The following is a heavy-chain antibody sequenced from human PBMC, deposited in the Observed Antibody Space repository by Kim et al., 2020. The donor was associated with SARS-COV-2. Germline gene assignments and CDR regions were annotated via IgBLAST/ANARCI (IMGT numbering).Heavy chain of an antibody. V-gene: IGHV3-30*01. CDR3: ARDLPAWRHDYVFYY. Sequence: GSVQRRFTITRDNSKNTLYLQMNSLRADDTAVYYCARDLPAWRHDYVFYYWGQGTLVTVSS. D-gene: IGHD3-16*01. J-gene: IGHJ4*02.